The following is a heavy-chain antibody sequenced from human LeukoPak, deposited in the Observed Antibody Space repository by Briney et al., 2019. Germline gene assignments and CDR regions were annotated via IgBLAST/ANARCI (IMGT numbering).Heavy chain of an antibody. D-gene: IGHD6-13*01. J-gene: IGHJ4*02. Sequence: GGSLRLSCEVSGFTFSTEAMTWVRQAPGKGLEWVSSTSDSSRTTYYADSVQGRFTISRDNSRNTVYLQMNSLRVEDTAFYYCAKKLGFIPQFDYWSQGTLVAVSS. CDR2: TSDSSRTT. CDR1: GFTFSTEA. V-gene: IGHV3-23*01. CDR3: AKKLGFIPQFDY.